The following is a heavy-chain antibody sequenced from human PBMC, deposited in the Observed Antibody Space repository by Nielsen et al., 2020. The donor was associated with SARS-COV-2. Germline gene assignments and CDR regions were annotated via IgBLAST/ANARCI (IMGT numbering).Heavy chain of an antibody. CDR2: INAGNGNT. J-gene: IGHJ5*02. D-gene: IGHD4-17*01. V-gene: IGHV1-3*01. Sequence: ASVKVSCKASGYTFTSYAMHWVRQAPGQRLEWMGWINAGNGNTKYSQKFQGRVTITRDTSASTAYMELSSLRSEDMAVYYCARVATTVTKYNWFDPWGQGTLVTVSS. CDR1: GYTFTSYA. CDR3: ARVATTVTKYNWFDP.